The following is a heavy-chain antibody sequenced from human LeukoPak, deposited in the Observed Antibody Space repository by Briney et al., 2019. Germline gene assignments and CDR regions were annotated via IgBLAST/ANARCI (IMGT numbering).Heavy chain of an antibody. V-gene: IGHV3-21*01. CDR3: ARDAPVAGTEGHFDY. CDR2: ISSSSSYI. CDR1: GFTFSSYS. D-gene: IGHD6-19*01. J-gene: IGHJ4*02. Sequence: GGSLRLSCAASGFTFSSYSMNWVRQAPGKGLEWVSSISSSSSYIYYADSVKGRFTISRDNAKNSLYLQMNSLRAEDTAVYYCARDAPVAGTEGHFDYWGQGTLVTVSS.